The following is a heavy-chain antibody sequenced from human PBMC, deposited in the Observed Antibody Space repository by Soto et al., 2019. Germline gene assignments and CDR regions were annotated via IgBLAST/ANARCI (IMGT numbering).Heavy chain of an antibody. J-gene: IGHJ3*02. CDR2: ISASGAVT. Sequence: GGSPRLSCAASGFSVSDSAMSWVRQAPGKGLEWVSSISASGAVTYYADSVKGRFTISRDTSKDTVYLQMKRLRVEDTAVYYCAKAPLAFDIWGQGTLVTVSS. CDR3: AKAPLAFDI. CDR1: GFSVSDSA. V-gene: IGHV3-23*01.